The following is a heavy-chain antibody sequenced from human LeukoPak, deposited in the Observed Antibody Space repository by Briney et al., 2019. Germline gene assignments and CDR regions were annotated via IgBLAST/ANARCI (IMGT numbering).Heavy chain of an antibody. CDR1: GYTFTGYY. Sequence: ASVKVSCKASGYTFTGYYMHWVRQAPGQGLEWMGWINPNSGGTNYAQEFQGRVTMTRDTSISTAYMELSRLRSDDTAVYYCARGGYYYDSSGSDYWGQGTLVTVSS. CDR3: ARGGYYYDSSGSDY. V-gene: IGHV1-2*02. CDR2: INPNSGGT. D-gene: IGHD3-22*01. J-gene: IGHJ4*02.